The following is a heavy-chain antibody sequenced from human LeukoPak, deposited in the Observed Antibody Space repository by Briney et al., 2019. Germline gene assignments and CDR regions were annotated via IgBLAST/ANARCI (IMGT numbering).Heavy chain of an antibody. Sequence: PRGSLRHSCVASGFTFSSYWMTWVRPAPGKGRDWVANIKEDGSEKYYVDSVKGRFTISRDNAKNSLYLQMNSLRAEDTAVYYCARDTSFRGGRFDYWGQGTLVTVSS. D-gene: IGHD2-2*01. CDR1: GFTFSSYW. V-gene: IGHV3-7*03. CDR3: ARDTSFRGGRFDY. J-gene: IGHJ4*02. CDR2: IKEDGSEK.